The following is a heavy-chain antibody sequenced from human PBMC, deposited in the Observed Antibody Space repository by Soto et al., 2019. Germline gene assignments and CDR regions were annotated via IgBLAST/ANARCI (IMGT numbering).Heavy chain of an antibody. Sequence: SETLSLTCAVYGGSFSGYYWSWIRQPPGKGLEWIGEINHSGSTNYNPSLKSRVTISVDTSKNQFSLKLSSVTAADTAVYYCAGPFRVVALAYWGQGTLVTVSS. CDR1: GGSFSGYY. J-gene: IGHJ4*02. CDR2: INHSGST. CDR3: AGPFRVVALAY. D-gene: IGHD2-15*01. V-gene: IGHV4-34*01.